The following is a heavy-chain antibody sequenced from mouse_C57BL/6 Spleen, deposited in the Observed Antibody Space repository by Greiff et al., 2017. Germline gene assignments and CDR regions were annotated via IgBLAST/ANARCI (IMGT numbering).Heavy chain of an antibody. J-gene: IGHJ4*01. CDR1: GFTFSDYG. CDR2: ISSGSSTI. D-gene: IGHD2-2*01. CDR3: AKGMVRTREKTGYAMDY. Sequence: EVKVVESGGGLVKPGGSLKLSCAASGFTFSDYGMHWVRQAPEKGLEWVAYISSGSSTIYYADTVKGRFTISRDNAKNTLFLQMTSLRSEDTAMSYCAKGMVRTREKTGYAMDYWGKGTSVTVSS. V-gene: IGHV5-17*01.